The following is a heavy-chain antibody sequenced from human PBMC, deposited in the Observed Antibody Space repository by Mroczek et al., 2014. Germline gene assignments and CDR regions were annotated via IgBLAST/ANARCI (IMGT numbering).Heavy chain of an antibody. CDR2: ISGSGGST. Sequence: VQLVQSGGGLVQPGGSLRLSCAASGFTFSSYAMSWVRQAPGKGLEWVSAISGSGGSTYYADSVKGRFTISRDNSKNTLYLQMNSLRAEDTAVYYCAKSPYDPVVVPAAYLDYWGQGTLVTVSS. J-gene: IGHJ4*02. CDR1: GFTFSSYA. D-gene: IGHD2-2*01. CDR3: AKSPYDPVVVPAAYLDY. V-gene: IGHV3-23*04.